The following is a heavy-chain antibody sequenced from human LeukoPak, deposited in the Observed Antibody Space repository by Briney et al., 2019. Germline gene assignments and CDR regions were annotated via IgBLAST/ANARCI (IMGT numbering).Heavy chain of an antibody. D-gene: IGHD3-9*01. J-gene: IGHJ4*02. V-gene: IGHV3-48*03. Sequence: GGSLRLSCAASGFTFSSYAMNWVRQAPGKGLEWVSYISSSGSTIYYADSVKGRFTISRDNAKNSLYLQMNSLRAEDTAVYYCAVLTGYYSYWGQGTLVTVSS. CDR3: AVLTGYYSY. CDR1: GFTFSSYA. CDR2: ISSSGSTI.